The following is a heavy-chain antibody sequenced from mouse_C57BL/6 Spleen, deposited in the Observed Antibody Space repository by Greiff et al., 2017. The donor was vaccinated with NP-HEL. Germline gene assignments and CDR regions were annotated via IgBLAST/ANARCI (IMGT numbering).Heavy chain of an antibody. CDR3: ARGKSSPFAY. CDR2: IDPSDSET. J-gene: IGHJ3*01. D-gene: IGHD1-1*01. CDR1: GYTFTSYW. Sequence: QVQLQQPGAELVRPGSSVKLSWKASGYTFTSYWMHWVKQRPIQGLEWIGNIDPSDSETHYNQKFKDKATLTVDKSSSTAYMQLSSLTSEDSAVYYCARGKSSPFAYWGQGTLVTVSA. V-gene: IGHV1-52*01.